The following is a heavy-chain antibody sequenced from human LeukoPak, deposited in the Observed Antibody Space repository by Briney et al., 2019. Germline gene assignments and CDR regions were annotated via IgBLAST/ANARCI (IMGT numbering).Heavy chain of an antibody. V-gene: IGHV3-21*01. CDR2: ISSSSSYI. D-gene: IGHD3-22*01. J-gene: IGHJ3*02. CDR3: ARDRGYDAFDI. CDR1: GFTFSSYS. Sequence: GGSLRLSCAASGFTFSSYSMNWVRQAPGKGLEWVSSISSSSSYIYYADSVKGRFTISRDNAKNPLYLQMNSLRAEDTAVYYCARDRGYDAFDIWGQGTMVTVSS.